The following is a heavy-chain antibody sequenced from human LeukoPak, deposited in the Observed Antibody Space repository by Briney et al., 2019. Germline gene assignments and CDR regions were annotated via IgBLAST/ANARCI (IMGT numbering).Heavy chain of an antibody. V-gene: IGHV4-59*01. CDR3: ARVTGPHAFDI. J-gene: IGHJ3*02. CDR2: IYYSGST. Sequence: SETLSPTCTVSGGSMSSYYWSWIRQSPGEGLEWIGHIYYSGSTNYNPSLKSRVTISVDTSKNQFSLRLSSVTAADTAVYYCARVTGPHAFDIWGQGTLVTVSS. D-gene: IGHD3-9*01. CDR1: GGSMSSYY.